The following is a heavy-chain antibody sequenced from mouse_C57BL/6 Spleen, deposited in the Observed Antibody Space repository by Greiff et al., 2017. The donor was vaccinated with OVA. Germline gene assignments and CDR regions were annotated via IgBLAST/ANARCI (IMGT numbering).Heavy chain of an antibody. CDR2: INPNNGGT. CDR1: GYTFTDYN. J-gene: IGHJ4*01. CDR3: TRWGSTMVTTDAMDY. V-gene: IGHV1-18*01. Sequence: EVQLQQSGPELVKPGASVKIPCKASGYTFTDYNMDWVKQSHGKSLEWIGDINPNNGGTIYNQKFKGKATLTVDKSSSTAYMELRSLTSEDTAVYYCTRWGSTMVTTDAMDYWGQGTSVTVSA. D-gene: IGHD2-2*01.